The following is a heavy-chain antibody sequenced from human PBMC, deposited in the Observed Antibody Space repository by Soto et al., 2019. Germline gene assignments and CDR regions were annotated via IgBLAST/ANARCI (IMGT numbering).Heavy chain of an antibody. CDR1: GCTFSSYA. CDR2: ISGSGGST. CDR3: AKDPIAAAALDY. V-gene: IGHV3-23*01. D-gene: IGHD6-13*01. Sequence: PGESLKISCAASGCTFSSYAMSWVRQAPGKGLEWVSAISGSGGSTYYADSVKGRFTISRDNSKNTLYLQMNSLRAEDTAVYYCAKDPIAAAALDYWGQGTLVTVSS. J-gene: IGHJ4*02.